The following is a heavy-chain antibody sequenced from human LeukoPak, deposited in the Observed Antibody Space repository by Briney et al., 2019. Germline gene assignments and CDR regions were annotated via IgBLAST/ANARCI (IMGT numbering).Heavy chain of an antibody. CDR1: GFTFSSYV. CDR3: ASIAAPFDY. J-gene: IGHJ4*02. CDR2: ISYDGSNK. Sequence: GGSLRLSCAASGFTFSSYVMHWVRQAAGKGLEWVAVISYDGSNKYYADSLKGRFTISRDNSKNTLYLQMNRLRAEDTAVYYCASIAAPFDYWGQGTLVSVSS. D-gene: IGHD6-6*01. V-gene: IGHV3-30*03.